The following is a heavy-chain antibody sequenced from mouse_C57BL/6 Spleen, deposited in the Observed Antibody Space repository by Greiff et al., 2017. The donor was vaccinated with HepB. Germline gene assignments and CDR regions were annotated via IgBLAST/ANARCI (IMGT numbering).Heavy chain of an antibody. Sequence: QVQLKQPGAELVKPGASVKLSCKASGYTFTSYWMHWVKQRPGRGLEWIGRIDPNSGGTKYNEKFKSKATLTVDKPSSTAYMQLSSLTSEDSAVYYCARELDFYYDYGAWFAYWGQGTLVTVSA. CDR3: ARELDFYYDYGAWFAY. V-gene: IGHV1-72*01. D-gene: IGHD2-4*01. J-gene: IGHJ3*01. CDR1: GYTFTSYW. CDR2: IDPNSGGT.